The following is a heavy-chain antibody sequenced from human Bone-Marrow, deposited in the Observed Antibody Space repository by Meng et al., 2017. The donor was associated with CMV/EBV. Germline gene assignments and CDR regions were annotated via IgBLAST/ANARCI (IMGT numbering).Heavy chain of an antibody. Sequence: SGPTLVKLTQTLTLTCTFSGLSLRTSGMRVNLLRQSPGKAPEWLARIDWNDDTFYSTSLETRLSISKDTSSNEVVLTMTNMDSADTATYYCARQYPSSTWYYFDYWGQGALVTVSS. V-gene: IGHV2-70D*14. CDR1: GLSLRTSGMR. CDR2: IDWNDDT. CDR3: ARQYPSSTWYYFDY. D-gene: IGHD3-16*01. J-gene: IGHJ4*02.